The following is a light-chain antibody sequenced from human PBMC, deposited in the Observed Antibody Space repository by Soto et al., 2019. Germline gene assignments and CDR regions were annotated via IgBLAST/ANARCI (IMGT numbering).Light chain of an antibody. V-gene: IGLV2-14*01. Sequence: QSALTQPASVSGSPGQSITISCTGTSNDVGANNYVSWYQHHPGKAPKILIYEARNRPSGVSHRFSGSKSGNTAFLTISGLQAEDEADYFCTSYTSTSTLVFGGGTKLTVL. CDR2: EAR. CDR3: TSYTSTSTLV. CDR1: SNDVGANNY. J-gene: IGLJ2*01.